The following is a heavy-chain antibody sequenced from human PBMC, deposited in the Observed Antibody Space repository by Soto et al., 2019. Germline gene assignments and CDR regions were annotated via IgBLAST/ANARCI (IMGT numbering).Heavy chain of an antibody. Sequence: GGSLRLSCAASGFTFSSYAMTWVRQAPGKGPEWASSISASGGSTYYADAVSGRFTISRDNSKNTLSLQMHSLRVEDTALYYCAKDPNGDYVGAFAIWGQGTTVTVSS. D-gene: IGHD4-17*01. CDR2: ISASGGST. CDR3: AKDPNGDYVGAFAI. J-gene: IGHJ3*02. CDR1: GFTFSSYA. V-gene: IGHV3-23*01.